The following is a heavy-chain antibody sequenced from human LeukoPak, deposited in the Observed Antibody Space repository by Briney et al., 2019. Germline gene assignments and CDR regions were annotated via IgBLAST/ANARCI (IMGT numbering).Heavy chain of an antibody. CDR2: ISSSGTTI. CDR3: ARGYFDSRGYFSADTHDC. V-gene: IGHV3-48*03. J-gene: IGHJ4*02. CDR1: GFIFSNYG. Sequence: GSLRLSCAASGFIFSNYGMNWGRQAPGQGLEWVSYISSSGTTISYENSVMGRFTISRDNARNSLYQHMNSLRAEDTAVYYCARGYFDSRGYFSADTHDCWGQGALVTVSS. D-gene: IGHD3-22*01.